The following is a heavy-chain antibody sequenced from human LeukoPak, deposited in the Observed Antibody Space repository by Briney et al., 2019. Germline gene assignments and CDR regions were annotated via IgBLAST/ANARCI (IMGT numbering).Heavy chain of an antibody. D-gene: IGHD5-18*01. CDR1: GFTFSSYE. V-gene: IGHV3-48*03. Sequence: GGSLRLSCAASGFTFSSYEMNWVRQAPGKGLEWVSYISSSGSTIYYADSVKGRFTISRDNAKNSLYLQMNSLRAEDTAVYYCARDLGGYSYGSHFDYWGQGTLVTVSS. J-gene: IGHJ4*02. CDR3: ARDLGGYSYGSHFDY. CDR2: ISSSGSTI.